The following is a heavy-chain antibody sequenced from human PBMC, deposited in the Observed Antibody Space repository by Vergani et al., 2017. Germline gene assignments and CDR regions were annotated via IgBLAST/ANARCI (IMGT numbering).Heavy chain of an antibody. Sequence: QVQLVQSGAEVKKPGASVKVSCKASGYTFTSYDINWVRQATGQGLEWMGWMNPNSGNTGYAQKFQGRVTMTRNTSISTAYMELSSLRSEETAVYYCAGAWKKWELVARYYCYMDVWGKGTTVTVSS. J-gene: IGHJ6*03. V-gene: IGHV1-8*01. CDR2: MNPNSGNT. CDR3: AGAWKKWELVARYYCYMDV. D-gene: IGHD1-26*01. CDR1: GYTFTSYD.